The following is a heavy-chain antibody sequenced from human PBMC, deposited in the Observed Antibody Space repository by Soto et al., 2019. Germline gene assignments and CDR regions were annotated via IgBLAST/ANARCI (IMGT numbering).Heavy chain of an antibody. CDR1: GYTFSDYC. Sequence: QVQLVQSGAEVKQPGASVKVSCKASGYTFSDYCVHWVRQAPGQGLEWMGWINPNTDGTLYAQKFKGRATMTSDTSISTAYMELSRLTSDDTAMYYSARIHRSGYWRGYFDYWGQGTLVTVSS. J-gene: IGHJ4*02. CDR3: ARIHRSGYWRGYFDY. V-gene: IGHV1-2*02. CDR2: INPNTDGT. D-gene: IGHD3-22*01.